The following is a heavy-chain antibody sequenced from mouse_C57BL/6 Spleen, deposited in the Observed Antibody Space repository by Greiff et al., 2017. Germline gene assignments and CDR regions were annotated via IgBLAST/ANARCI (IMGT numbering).Heavy chain of an antibody. D-gene: IGHD1-1*01. CDR2: IHPNSGST. CDR3: ARYSYYYGSSDAMDY. Sequence: QVQLQQPGAELVKPGASVKLSCKASGYTFTSYWMHWVKQRPGQGLEWIGMIHPNSGSTNYNEKFKSKATLTVDKSSSTAYMQLSSLTSEDSAVYYCARYSYYYGSSDAMDYWGQGTSVTVSS. J-gene: IGHJ4*01. V-gene: IGHV1-64*01. CDR1: GYTFTSYW.